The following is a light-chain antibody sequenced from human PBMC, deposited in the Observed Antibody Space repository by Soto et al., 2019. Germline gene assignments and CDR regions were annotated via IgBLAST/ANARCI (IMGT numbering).Light chain of an antibody. CDR3: QQSYSTLWT. Sequence: AIRMTQSPSSFSASTGDRVTITCRVSQGISSYLAWYQQKPGKAPRLLINAASNLQSGVPSRFSGSGSGTDFTLTISSLQPEDFATYYCQQSYSTLWTFGQGTKVDIK. J-gene: IGKJ1*01. CDR2: AAS. CDR1: QGISSY. V-gene: IGKV1-8*01.